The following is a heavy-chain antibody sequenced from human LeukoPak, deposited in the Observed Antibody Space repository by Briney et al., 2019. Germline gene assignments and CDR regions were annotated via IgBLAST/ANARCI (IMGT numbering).Heavy chain of an antibody. CDR2: IYTSGST. CDR3: ARGYCSSTSCRDDAFDI. V-gene: IGHV4-4*09. CDR1: GGSISSYY. D-gene: IGHD2-2*01. J-gene: IGHJ3*02. Sequence: SETLSLTCTVSGGSISSYYWSWIRQPPGKGLEWIGYIYTSGSTNYNPSLKSRVTISVDTSKNQFSLKLSSVTAADTAVYYCARGYCSSTSCRDDAFDIWGQGTMVTVSS.